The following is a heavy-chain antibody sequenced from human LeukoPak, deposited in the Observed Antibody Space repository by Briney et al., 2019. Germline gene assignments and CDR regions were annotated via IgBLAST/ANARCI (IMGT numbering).Heavy chain of an antibody. CDR3: ARTGVAGASITTFDY. D-gene: IGHD6-19*01. Sequence: ASVKVSCKASGYTFTGYYMHWVRQAPGQGLEWMGRINPNSGGTNYAQKFQGSVTMTRDTSISTVYMELNRLRSDDTAVYYCARTGVAGASITTFDYWGQGTLVTVSS. CDR2: INPNSGGT. CDR1: GYTFTGYY. J-gene: IGHJ4*02. V-gene: IGHV1-2*06.